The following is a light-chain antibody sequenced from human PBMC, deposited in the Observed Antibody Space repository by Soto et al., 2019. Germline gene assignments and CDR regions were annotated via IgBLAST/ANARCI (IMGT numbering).Light chain of an antibody. CDR2: GAS. CDR1: QSVSTR. V-gene: IGKV3-15*01. Sequence: EIVLTQSPATLSSSPGERATLSCRASQSVSTRLAWYQQKPGQAPRLLIYGASTRVTGTPDRFSGSGSGTEFTLTISSLQSEDFAVYYCQQYNDWPRTFGQGTKVDIK. J-gene: IGKJ1*01. CDR3: QQYNDWPRT.